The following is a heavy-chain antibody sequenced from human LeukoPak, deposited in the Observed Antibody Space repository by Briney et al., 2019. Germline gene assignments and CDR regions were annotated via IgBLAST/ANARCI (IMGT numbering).Heavy chain of an antibody. J-gene: IGHJ6*03. D-gene: IGHD1-26*01. CDR1: GFTFSSYS. Sequence: AGGSLRLSCAASGFTFSSYSMNWVRQAPGKGLEWVSSISSSSSYIYYADSVKGRFTISRDDAKNSLYLQMNSLRAEDTAVYYCARSIVGAMGSYYYMDVWGKGTTVTVSS. CDR2: ISSSSSYI. CDR3: ARSIVGAMGSYYYMDV. V-gene: IGHV3-21*01.